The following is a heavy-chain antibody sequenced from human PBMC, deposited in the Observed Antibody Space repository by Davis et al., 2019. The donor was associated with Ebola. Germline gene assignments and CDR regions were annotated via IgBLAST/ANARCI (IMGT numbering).Heavy chain of an antibody. D-gene: IGHD6-13*01. V-gene: IGHV5-10-1*01. Sequence: GESLKISCKGSGYSFTSYWISWVRQMPGKGLEWMGRIDPSDSYTNYSPSFQGHVTISADKSISTAYLQWSSLKASDTAMYYCARLGIAAAEKNYYYGMDVWGQGTTVTVSS. CDR3: ARLGIAAAEKNYYYGMDV. J-gene: IGHJ6*02. CDR1: GYSFTSYW. CDR2: IDPSDSYT.